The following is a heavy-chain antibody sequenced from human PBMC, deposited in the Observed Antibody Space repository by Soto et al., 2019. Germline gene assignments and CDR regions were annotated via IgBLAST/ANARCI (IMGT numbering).Heavy chain of an antibody. D-gene: IGHD3-10*01. Sequence: QVQLVESGGGVVQPGTSLRLSCAASGFIFSNYGMHWVRQAPGKGLEWVAVIWSDGNNKNFADSVKGRFSISRDNSKNPLYLQMNSLRAADTAVYYCARSLRGGFGENDYWGQGTLVIVSS. CDR1: GFIFSNYG. CDR2: IWSDGNNK. V-gene: IGHV3-33*01. J-gene: IGHJ4*02. CDR3: ARSLRGGFGENDY.